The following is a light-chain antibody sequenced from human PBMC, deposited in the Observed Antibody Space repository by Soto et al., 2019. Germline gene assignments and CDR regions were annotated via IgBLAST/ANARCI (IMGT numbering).Light chain of an antibody. V-gene: IGKV3-15*01. CDR3: QQYSNWPPLYT. J-gene: IGKJ2*01. Sequence: EIVMTQSPATLSVSPGERATLSCRASQSVSSYLAWYQQMPGLPPRLLIYDASTRATGIPDRFSGSGSGTDFTLTISSLQSADFAVYYCQQYSNWPPLYTFGRGTKLEIK. CDR1: QSVSSY. CDR2: DAS.